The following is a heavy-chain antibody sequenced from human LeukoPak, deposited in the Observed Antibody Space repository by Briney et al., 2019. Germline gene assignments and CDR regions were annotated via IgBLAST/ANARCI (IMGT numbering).Heavy chain of an antibody. Sequence: ASVKVSCKASGGTFSSYAISWVRQAPGQGLEWMGGIIPIFGTANYAQKFQGRVTITADESTSTAYMELSSLRSEDTAVYYCARGDGSGSYYGDWGQGTLVTVSS. D-gene: IGHD3-10*01. CDR3: ARGDGSGSYYGD. CDR1: GGTFSSYA. J-gene: IGHJ4*02. CDR2: IIPIFGTA. V-gene: IGHV1-69*13.